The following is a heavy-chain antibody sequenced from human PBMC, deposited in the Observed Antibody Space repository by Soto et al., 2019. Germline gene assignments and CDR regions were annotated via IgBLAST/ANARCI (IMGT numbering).Heavy chain of an antibody. J-gene: IGHJ3*02. CDR1: GGTFSSYA. Sequence: GASVKVSCKASGGTFSSYAISWVRQAPGQGLEWMGGIIPIFGTANYAQKNQSRVTITADESTSTDNIKLSSLRTENKAMKCLEWMGIIHPVDSDTSYSPYFQGQVTISADNSISTAYLQWSSLKASDTVFYYCARHRIEYSSSRAFDIWGQGTMVTVSS. V-gene: IGHV1-69*13. CDR3: EWMGIIHPVDSDTSYSPYFQGQVTISADNSISTAYLQWSSLKASDTVFYYCARHRIEYSSSRAFDI. CDR2: IIPIFGTA. D-gene: IGHD2-2*01.